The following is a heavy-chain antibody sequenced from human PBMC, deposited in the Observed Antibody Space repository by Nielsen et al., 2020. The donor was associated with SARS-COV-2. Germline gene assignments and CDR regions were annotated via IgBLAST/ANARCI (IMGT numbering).Heavy chain of an antibody. CDR2: INAGNGNT. J-gene: IGHJ5*02. CDR1: GGTFSSYA. CDR3: ARDPQYYDFWSGYYTGKGGGWFDP. D-gene: IGHD3-3*01. Sequence: ASVKVSCKASGGTFSSYAISWVRQAPGQGLEWMGWINAGNGNTKYSQKFQGRVTITRDTSASTAYMELSSLRSEDTAVYYCARDPQYYDFWSGYYTGKGGGWFDPWGQGTLVTVSS. V-gene: IGHV1-3*01.